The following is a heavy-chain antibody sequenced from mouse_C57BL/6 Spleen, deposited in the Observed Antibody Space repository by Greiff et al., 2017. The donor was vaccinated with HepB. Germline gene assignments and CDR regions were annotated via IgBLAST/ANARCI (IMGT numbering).Heavy chain of an antibody. CDR2: IYPGGGYT. CDR3: ARDGYDGGYYAMDY. CDR1: GYTFTNYW. J-gene: IGHJ4*01. Sequence: VQLQQSGAELVRPGTSVKMSCKASGYTFTNYWIGWAKQRPGHGLEWIGDIYPGGGYTNYNEKFKGKATLTADKSSSTAYMQFSSLPSEDSAIYYCARDGYDGGYYAMDYWGQGTSVTVSS. D-gene: IGHD2-2*01. V-gene: IGHV1-63*01.